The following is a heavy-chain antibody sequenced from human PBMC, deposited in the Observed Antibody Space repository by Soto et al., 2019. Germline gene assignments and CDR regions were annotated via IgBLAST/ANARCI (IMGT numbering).Heavy chain of an antibody. CDR2: IYHSWST. CDR1: GGSISSSNW. V-gene: IGHV4-4*02. Sequence: QVQLQESGPGLVKPSGTLSLTCAVSGGSISSSNWWSWVSQPPGKGLEWIGEIYHSWSTNYNPSLKSRVTISVDKSKNQFSLKLSSVNAADTAVYYCAKCITALGPIEYWGQGTLVTVSS. D-gene: IGHD6-6*01. J-gene: IGHJ4*02. CDR3: AKCITALGPIEY.